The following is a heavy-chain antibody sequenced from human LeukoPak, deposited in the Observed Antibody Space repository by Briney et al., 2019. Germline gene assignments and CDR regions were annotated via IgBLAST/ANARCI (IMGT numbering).Heavy chain of an antibody. V-gene: IGHV4-34*01. Sequence: SETPSLTCAVYGGSFSGYYWSWIRQPPGKGREGIGEINHSGSTNYNPSLKSRVTISVDTSKNQFSLKLSSVTAADTAVYYCARVLEGSSGQHWYFDLWGRGTLVTVSS. D-gene: IGHD6-19*01. CDR2: INHSGST. CDR3: ARVLEGSSGQHWYFDL. CDR1: GGSFSGYY. J-gene: IGHJ2*01.